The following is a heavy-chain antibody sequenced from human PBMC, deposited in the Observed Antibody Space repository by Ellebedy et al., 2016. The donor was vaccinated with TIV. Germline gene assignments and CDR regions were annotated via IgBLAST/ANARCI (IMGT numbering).Heavy chain of an antibody. Sequence: GESLKISCAASGFTFSSYWMIWVRQAPGKGLEWVANIKQDGSEKYYVDSVKGRFTISRDNAKNSLYLQMNSLRAEDTAVYYCAGRAYNWNDGSLFDYWGQGTLVTVSS. CDR1: GFTFSSYW. CDR2: IKQDGSEK. D-gene: IGHD1-1*01. J-gene: IGHJ4*02. CDR3: AGRAYNWNDGSLFDY. V-gene: IGHV3-7*03.